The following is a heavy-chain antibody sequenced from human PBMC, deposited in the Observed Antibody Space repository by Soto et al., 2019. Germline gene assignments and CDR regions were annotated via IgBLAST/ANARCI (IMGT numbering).Heavy chain of an antibody. Sequence: SETLSLTCAVSGGSISSSNWWSWVRQPPGKGLVWIGETYHSGSTNYNPSLKSRVTISVYESKNQATLKLSAVTAADTAVYYCARVGSSWWYYYNGMDVWGQGTTVTVSS. CDR2: TYHSGST. V-gene: IGHV4-4*02. J-gene: IGHJ6*02. CDR1: GGSISSSNW. D-gene: IGHD6-6*01. CDR3: ARVGSSWWYYYNGMDV.